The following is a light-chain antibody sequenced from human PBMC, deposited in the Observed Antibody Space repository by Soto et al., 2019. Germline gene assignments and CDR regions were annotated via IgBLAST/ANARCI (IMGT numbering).Light chain of an antibody. V-gene: IGKV3-15*01. CDR2: GAS. CDR3: QQGHNWPLT. Sequence: EIVMTQSPATLSVSPGETATLSCRASQSITSELAWYPQKPGQPPRLLIYGASTRATGVPARFTGSGSGSEFTLTISGLQSEDFAVYYCQQGHNWPLTFGQGTRLEI. CDR1: QSITSE. J-gene: IGKJ2*01.